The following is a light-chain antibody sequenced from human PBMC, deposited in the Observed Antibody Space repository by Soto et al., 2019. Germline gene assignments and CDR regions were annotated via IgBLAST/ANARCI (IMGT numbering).Light chain of an antibody. CDR3: QSYDSTLSARYV. Sequence: QSVLTQPPSGSGAPGQRVTISCTGSSSNIGAGYDVHWYQQRPGTAPKLLIFGNTNRPSGVPDRFSGSKSGTSASLAITGLQAEDEGDYYCQSYDSTLSARYVFGTGTKVHRP. CDR1: SSNIGAGYD. V-gene: IGLV1-40*01. CDR2: GNT. J-gene: IGLJ1*01.